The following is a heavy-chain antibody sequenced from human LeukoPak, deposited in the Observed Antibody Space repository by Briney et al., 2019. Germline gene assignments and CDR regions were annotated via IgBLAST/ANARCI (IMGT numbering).Heavy chain of an antibody. Sequence: PSETLSLTCTVSGGSISSGSYYWSWIRQPAGKGLEWIGRIYTSGSTNYNPSLKSRVTISVDTSKNQFSLKLSSVTAADTAVYYCARASRDHTYSSGWPENYFDYWGQGTLVTVSS. CDR1: GGSISSGSYY. J-gene: IGHJ4*02. CDR2: IYTSGST. CDR3: ARASRDHTYSSGWPENYFDY. V-gene: IGHV4-61*02. D-gene: IGHD6-19*01.